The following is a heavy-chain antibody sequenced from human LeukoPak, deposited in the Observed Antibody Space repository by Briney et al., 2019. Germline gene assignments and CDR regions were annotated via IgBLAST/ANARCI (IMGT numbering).Heavy chain of an antibody. CDR1: GDTFRIYDFTFTSYA. J-gene: IGHJ3*02. V-gene: IGHV1-69*13. CDR3: AGFFYDNTNDAFDI. Sequence: SVKVSFKASGDTFRIYDFTFTSYAISWVRQAPGQGLEWMGGIIPIYGRANYSQKFQGRVTMTADESTRTVTMQLSSLRSEDTAVYYCAGFFYDNTNDAFDIWGQGTVVTVS. D-gene: IGHD2/OR15-2a*01. CDR2: IIPIYGRA.